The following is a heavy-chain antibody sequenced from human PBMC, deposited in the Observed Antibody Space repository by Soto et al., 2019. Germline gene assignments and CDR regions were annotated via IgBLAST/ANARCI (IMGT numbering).Heavy chain of an antibody. CDR1: GYSINNRSYY. CDR2: IYYSGST. V-gene: IGHV4-39*01. D-gene: IGHD2-21*02. CDR3: ARQRTSVVTQAYFDS. Sequence: SETLSLTCTVSGYSINNRSYYWGWIRQPPGKGLEWIGSIYYSGSTYNNPSLKSRVSMSVDTSKNQFSLKLRSVTAADTALYYCARQRTSVVTQAYFDSWGQGSLVTVSS. J-gene: IGHJ4*02.